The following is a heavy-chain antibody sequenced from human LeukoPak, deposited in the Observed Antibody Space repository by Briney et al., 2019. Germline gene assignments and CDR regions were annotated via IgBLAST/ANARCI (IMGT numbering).Heavy chain of an antibody. CDR2: IYYIGST. J-gene: IGHJ5*02. CDR1: GGSISNYY. V-gene: IGHV4-59*08. Sequence: SETLSLTCTVSGGSISNYYWSWIRQPPGKELEWIGYIYYIGSTNYNPSLKRRVTISVDTSKNQFSLKLSSVTAADTAVYYCARARVSPWFGEFRNWFDPWGQGTLVTVSS. D-gene: IGHD3-10*01. CDR3: ARARVSPWFGEFRNWFDP.